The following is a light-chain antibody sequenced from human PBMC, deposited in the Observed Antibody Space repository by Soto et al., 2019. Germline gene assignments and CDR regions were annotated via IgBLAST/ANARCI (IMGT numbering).Light chain of an antibody. Sequence: DIQMSQSPSTLSGTVGDRVTITCRASQTISSWLAWYQQQPGKAPKLLIYKASTLKSGVPSRFSGSGSGTEFTLTISSLQPDHFATYYCQQYNSYSWTFGQGTKVDIK. V-gene: IGKV1-5*03. CDR1: QTISSW. CDR3: QQYNSYSWT. CDR2: KAS. J-gene: IGKJ1*01.